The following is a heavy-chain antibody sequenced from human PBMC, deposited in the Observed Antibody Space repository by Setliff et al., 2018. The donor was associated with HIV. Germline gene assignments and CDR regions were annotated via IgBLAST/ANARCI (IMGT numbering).Heavy chain of an antibody. D-gene: IGHD4-4*01. J-gene: IGHJ5*02. CDR3: ARAPNSPSYSNVFFVDH. CDR2: IYPGDSDT. V-gene: IGHV5-51*01. CDR1: GYGFTSYW. Sequence: PGESLKISCKASGYGFTSYWIGWVRQMPGKGLEWMGIIYPGDSDTRYSPSFQGQVTFSADKSIGTAYLQWRSLKASDTAMYFCARAPNSPSYSNVFFVDHWGRGTLVTVSS.